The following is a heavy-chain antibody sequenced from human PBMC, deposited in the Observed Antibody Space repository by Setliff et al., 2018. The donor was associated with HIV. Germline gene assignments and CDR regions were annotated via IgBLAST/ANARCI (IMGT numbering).Heavy chain of an antibody. CDR1: GYTFTNYD. J-gene: IGHJ4*02. CDR2: MNPDSRNT. D-gene: IGHD5-12*01. CDR3: ARGPQSYVDVVPTIGRYYFDY. Sequence: ASVKVSCKPSGYTFTNYDINWVRQAAGQGLEWMGWMNPDSRNTGYAQNFHGRVTMTRDTSISTAYMELSRLRSDDTAVFYCARGPQSYVDVVPTIGRYYFDYWGQGTLVTVSS. V-gene: IGHV1-8*02.